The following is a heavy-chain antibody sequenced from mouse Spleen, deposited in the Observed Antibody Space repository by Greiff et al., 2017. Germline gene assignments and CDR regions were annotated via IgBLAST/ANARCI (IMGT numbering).Heavy chain of an antibody. CDR1: GYTFTSYT. V-gene: IGHV1-4*01. J-gene: IGHJ2*01. D-gene: IGHD3-1*01. CDR3: ARSGDCDY. Sequence: VQLQQSGAELARPGASVKMSCKASGYTFTSYTMPWVKQRPGQGLEWIGYINPSSGYTKYNQKFKDKATLTADKSSSTAYMQLSSLTSEDSAVYYCARSGDCDYWGQGTTLTVSS. CDR2: INPSSGYT.